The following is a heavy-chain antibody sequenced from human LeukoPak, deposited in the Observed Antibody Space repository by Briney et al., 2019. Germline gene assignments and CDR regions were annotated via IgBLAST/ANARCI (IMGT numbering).Heavy chain of an antibody. J-gene: IGHJ4*02. CDR2: IDWDDDK. CDR1: GFSLSTSGMC. D-gene: IGHD6-13*01. V-gene: IGHV2-70*11. CDR3: ARTQLIAAAPLYYFDY. Sequence: ESGPTLVNPTQTLTLTCTFSGFSLSTSGMCVSWIRQPPGKALEWLARIDWDDDKYYSTSLKTRLTISKDTSKNQVVLTMTNMDPVDTATYYCARTQLIAAAPLYYFDYWGQGTLVTVSS.